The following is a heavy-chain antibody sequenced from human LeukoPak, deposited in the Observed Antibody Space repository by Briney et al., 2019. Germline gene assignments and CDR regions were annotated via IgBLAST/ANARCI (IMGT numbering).Heavy chain of an antibody. CDR2: IRPDGSEK. CDR1: GFNINSHW. V-gene: IGHV3-7*01. D-gene: IGHD3-9*01. J-gene: IGHJ4*02. Sequence: GGSLRLSCAASGFNINSHWMSWVRQAPGKGLEWVANIRPDGSEKYYVDSVKGRFTISRDNAKNSLYLQMNSLRAEDTAVYYCATTTDYILTGYYSFDYWGQGTLVTVSS. CDR3: ATTTDYILTGYYSFDY.